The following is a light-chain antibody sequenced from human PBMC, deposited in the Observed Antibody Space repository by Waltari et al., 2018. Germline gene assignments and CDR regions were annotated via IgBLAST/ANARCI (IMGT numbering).Light chain of an antibody. V-gene: IGLV2-14*01. CDR2: EVS. CDR1: RSDVGGYNF. CDR3: SSYTSGSTLVV. Sequence: QSALSQHSSVSGPPGQSITISCTGTRSDVGGYNFVSWYQQHPGKAPQLMIDEVSTRPSGVSNRFSASKSGNTASLTISGLQAEDEADYYCSSYTSGSTLVVFGGGTKLTVL. J-gene: IGLJ2*01.